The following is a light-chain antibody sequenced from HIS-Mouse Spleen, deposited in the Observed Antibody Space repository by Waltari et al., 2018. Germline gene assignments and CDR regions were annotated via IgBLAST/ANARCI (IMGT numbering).Light chain of an antibody. CDR3: CSYAGSSTWV. V-gene: IGLV2-23*01. CDR1: SSEVGRYNL. CDR2: EGS. Sequence: HSALTQPASVSGSPGQSITISCTGTSSEVGRYNLVSWYQQHPGKAPKLMIYEGSTRPSGVSNRFSGSKSGNTASLTISGLQAEDEADYYCCSYAGSSTWVFGGGTKLTVL. J-gene: IGLJ3*02.